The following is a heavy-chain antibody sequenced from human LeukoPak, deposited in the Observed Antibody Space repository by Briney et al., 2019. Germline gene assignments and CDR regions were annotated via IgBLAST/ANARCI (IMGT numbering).Heavy chain of an antibody. D-gene: IGHD4-17*01. Sequence: GGSLRLSCAASGFTFSSYWMHWVRQAPGKGLVWVSRINSDGSSTSYADSVKGRFTISRDNAKNTLYLQINSLRAEDTAVYYCARDSHGDYVDFDYWGQGTLVTVSS. CDR3: ARDSHGDYVDFDY. V-gene: IGHV3-74*01. CDR2: INSDGSST. CDR1: GFTFSSYW. J-gene: IGHJ4*02.